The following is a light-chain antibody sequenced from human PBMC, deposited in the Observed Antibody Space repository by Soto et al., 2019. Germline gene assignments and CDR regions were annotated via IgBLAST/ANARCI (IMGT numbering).Light chain of an antibody. CDR1: QSLLHPKGYDS. J-gene: IGKJ1*01. Sequence: VLTQSPLSLPVTPGEPASISCRSSQSLLHPKGYDSLDWYLQKPGQSPQLLIYLGSSRASGVPARFSGSGSGTDFTLKISRVEADDVGVYYCMQALQTPPTLGQGTTVEIK. CDR2: LGS. CDR3: MQALQTPPT. V-gene: IGKV2-28*01.